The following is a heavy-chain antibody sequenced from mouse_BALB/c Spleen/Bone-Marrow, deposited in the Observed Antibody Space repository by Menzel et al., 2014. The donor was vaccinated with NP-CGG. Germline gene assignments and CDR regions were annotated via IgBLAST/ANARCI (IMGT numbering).Heavy chain of an antibody. J-gene: IGHJ4*01. D-gene: IGHD1-2*01. V-gene: IGHV4-2*02. CDR2: INPGSSTI. Sequence: EVKVVESGGGLVQPGGSLNLSCAASGFDFSRYWMSWARQAPGKGQEWIGEINPGSSTINYTPSLKDKFIISRDNAKNTLYLQMSKVRSEDTALYYCARLTAYGAMDYWGQGTSVTVSS. CDR3: ARLTAYGAMDY. CDR1: GFDFSRYW.